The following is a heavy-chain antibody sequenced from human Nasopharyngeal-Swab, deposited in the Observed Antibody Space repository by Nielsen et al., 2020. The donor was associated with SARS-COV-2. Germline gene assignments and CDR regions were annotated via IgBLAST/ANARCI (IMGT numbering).Heavy chain of an antibody. J-gene: IGHJ5*02. V-gene: IGHV3-30*03. CDR2: ISYDGSNK. CDR1: GFTFSSYG. Sequence: SLKISCAASGFTFSSYGMHWVRQAPGKGLEWVAVISYDGSNKYYADSVKGRFTISRDNSKNTLYLQMNSLRAEDTAVYYCARDPDYGDYLNWFDPWGQGTLVTVSS. D-gene: IGHD4-17*01. CDR3: ARDPDYGDYLNWFDP.